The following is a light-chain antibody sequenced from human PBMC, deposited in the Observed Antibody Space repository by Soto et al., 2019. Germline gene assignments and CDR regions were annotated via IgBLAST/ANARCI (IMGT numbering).Light chain of an antibody. J-gene: IGLJ1*01. Sequence: QSVLTQPASVSGSPGQSITISCTGTSSDVGAYNYDSWYQQYPGEAPKVIIYDVSHRPAGVSNRFSGSKSGNTASLTISGLPNQEEAAYYCSSYTSATTYVFGAGTKLTVL. V-gene: IGLV2-14*01. CDR2: DVS. CDR1: SSDVGAYNY. CDR3: SSYTSATTYV.